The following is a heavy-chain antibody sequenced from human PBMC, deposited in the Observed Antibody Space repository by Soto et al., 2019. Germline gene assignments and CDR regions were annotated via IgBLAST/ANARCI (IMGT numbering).Heavy chain of an antibody. CDR3: AKDSSPQLRFLEWLLYPFDY. J-gene: IGHJ4*02. CDR1: GFTFSSYA. Sequence: GGSLRLSCAASGFTFSSYAMSWVRQAPGKGLEWVSAISGSGGSTYYADSVKGRFTISRDNSKNTLYLQMNSLRAEDTAVYYCAKDSSPQLRFLEWLLYPFDYWGQGTLVTVSS. V-gene: IGHV3-23*01. D-gene: IGHD3-3*01. CDR2: ISGSGGST.